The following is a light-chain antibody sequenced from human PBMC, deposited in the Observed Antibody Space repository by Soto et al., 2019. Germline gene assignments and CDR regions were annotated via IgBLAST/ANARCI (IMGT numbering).Light chain of an antibody. V-gene: IGLV2-23*02. CDR3: CSYAGSTTFPVR. CDR2: EVT. Sequence: QSALTQPASVSGSPGQSITISCTGTTSDVGSYNLVSWYQQHPGKVPKLVIYEVTKRPSGISNRFSGSKSGNTASLTISGLQVEDEADYYCCSYAGSTTFPVRFGGGTKVTVL. J-gene: IGLJ2*01. CDR1: TSDVGSYNL.